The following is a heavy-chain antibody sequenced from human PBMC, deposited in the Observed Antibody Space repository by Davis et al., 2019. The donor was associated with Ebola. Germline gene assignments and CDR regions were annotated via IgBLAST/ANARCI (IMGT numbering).Heavy chain of an antibody. V-gene: IGHV3-9*01. Sequence: PGGSLRLSCAASGFTFADYAMHWVRQAPGKGLEWVSGISWNSGSIGYADSVKGRFTISRDNAKNSLYLQMNSLRAEDTALYYCARDLGGFNDYWGQGTLVTVSS. CDR2: ISWNSGSI. CDR3: ARDLGGFNDY. CDR1: GFTFADYA. J-gene: IGHJ4*02.